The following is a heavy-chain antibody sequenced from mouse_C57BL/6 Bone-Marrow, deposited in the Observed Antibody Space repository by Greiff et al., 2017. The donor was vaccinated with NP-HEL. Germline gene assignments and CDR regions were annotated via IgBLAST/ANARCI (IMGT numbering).Heavy chain of an antibody. CDR2: ISSGGSYT. Sequence: EVKLMESGGDLVKPGGSLKLSCAASGFTFSSYGMSWVRQTPDKRLEWVATISSGGSYTYYPDSVKGRFTISRDNAKNTLYLQMSSLKSEDTAMYYCARHPVAEYFDVWGTGTTVTVSS. J-gene: IGHJ1*03. D-gene: IGHD1-1*01. CDR3: ARHPVAEYFDV. CDR1: GFTFSSYG. V-gene: IGHV5-6*01.